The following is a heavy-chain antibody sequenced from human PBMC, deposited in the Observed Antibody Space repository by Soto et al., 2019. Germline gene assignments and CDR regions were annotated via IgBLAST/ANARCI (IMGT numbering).Heavy chain of an antibody. Sequence: QVQLVQSGAEVKRPGSSVKVSCKASGGTFSSYTITWVRQAPGQGLEWLGRIIPIFGVTNYAQKFQDSVTFTADRPSATAYMELSRLRSEDTAVYYWVRGWESTTQTWGFGDSWGQGTLVTVSS. CDR2: IIPIFGVT. CDR1: GGTFSSYT. CDR3: VRGWESTTQTWGFGDS. D-gene: IGHD1-1*01. J-gene: IGHJ4*02. V-gene: IGHV1-69*02.